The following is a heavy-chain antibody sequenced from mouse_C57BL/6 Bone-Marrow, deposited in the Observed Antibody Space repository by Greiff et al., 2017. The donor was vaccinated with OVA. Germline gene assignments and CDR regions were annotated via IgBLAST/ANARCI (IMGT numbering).Heavy chain of an antibody. D-gene: IGHD1-1*01. J-gene: IGHJ3*01. CDR1: GYSFTGYY. V-gene: IGHV1-42*01. CDR2: INPSTGGT. CDR3: AREVYYYGSSYWFAY. Sequence: VQLQQSGPELVKPGASVKISCKASGYSFTGYYMNWVKQSPEKSLEWIGEINPSTGGTTYNQKFKAKATLTVDKSSSTAYMQLKRLTSEDSAVYYCAREVYYYGSSYWFAYWGQGTLVTVSA.